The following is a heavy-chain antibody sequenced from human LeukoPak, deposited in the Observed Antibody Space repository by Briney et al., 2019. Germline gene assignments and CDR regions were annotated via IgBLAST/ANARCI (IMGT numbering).Heavy chain of an antibody. CDR3: ASRAYCSGHTCPSDAFDI. Sequence: ASVKVSCKASGGTFHSHAISWVRQAPGQGLEWMGRIIPLFGVTNYAQRFHGRDTLTADKSTNTVYMQLTSLRFEDTAVFYCASRAYCSGHTCPSDAFDIWGQGTMVTVSS. CDR1: GGTFHSHA. D-gene: IGHD2-21*01. J-gene: IGHJ3*02. V-gene: IGHV1-69*04. CDR2: IIPLFGVT.